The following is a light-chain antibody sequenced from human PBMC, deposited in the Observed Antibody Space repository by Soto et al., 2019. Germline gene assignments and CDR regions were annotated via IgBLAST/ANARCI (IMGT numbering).Light chain of an antibody. CDR2: RNN. CDR3: GGWDDSLSGPV. Sequence: QSALTQPPSASGTPGQRVTISCSGSSSNIGSNTVYWYRQFPGTAPKLLIQRNNQRPSGVPARFSGSKSGTSASLAISGLRSEDEADYYCGGWDDSLSGPVFGGGTKLTVL. J-gene: IGLJ2*01. V-gene: IGLV1-47*01. CDR1: SSNIGSNT.